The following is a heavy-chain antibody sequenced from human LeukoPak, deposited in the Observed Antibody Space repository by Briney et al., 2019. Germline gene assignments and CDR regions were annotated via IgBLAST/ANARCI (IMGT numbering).Heavy chain of an antibody. D-gene: IGHD2-2*01. V-gene: IGHV3-21*01. CDR3: VRALGYCSSTSCYPWFDP. CDR2: ISSSSSYI. J-gene: IGHJ5*02. CDR1: GFTFSSYS. Sequence: GGSLRLSCAASGFTFSSYSMNWVRQAPGKGLEWVSSISSSSSYIYYADSVKGRFTISRDNAKNSLYLQMNSLRAEDTAVYYCVRALGYCSSTSCYPWFDPWGQGTLVTVSS.